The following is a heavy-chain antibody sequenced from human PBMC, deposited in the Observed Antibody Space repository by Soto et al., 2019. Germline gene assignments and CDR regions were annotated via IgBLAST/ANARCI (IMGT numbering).Heavy chain of an antibody. CDR1: GFTFSDYY. J-gene: IGHJ4*02. D-gene: IGHD3-10*01. Sequence: GGSLRLSCAASGFTFSDYYMSRIRQAPGKGLQWVSYISSSSSYTNYADSVKGRFTISRDNAKNSLYLQMNSLRAEDTAVYYCARSYYGSGSSYYFDYWGQGTLVTVSS. CDR2: ISSSSSYT. V-gene: IGHV3-11*03. CDR3: ARSYYGSGSSYYFDY.